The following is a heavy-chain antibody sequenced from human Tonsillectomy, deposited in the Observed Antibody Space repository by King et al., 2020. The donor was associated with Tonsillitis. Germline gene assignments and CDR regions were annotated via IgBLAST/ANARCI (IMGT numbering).Heavy chain of an antibody. J-gene: IGHJ4*02. CDR3: ARDLRGGATFDF. CDR2: ITSGSTTI. V-gene: IGHV3-48*01. CDR1: GFTFSSYT. D-gene: IGHD1-26*01. Sequence: VQLVESGGGLVQPGGSLRLSCAASGFTFSSYTMNWVRQAPGKGLEWVSYITSGSTTIYYADSVKGRFTISRDNAKNSLYLQMNSLRVEDTALYYCARDLRGGATFDFWGRGTLVTVSS.